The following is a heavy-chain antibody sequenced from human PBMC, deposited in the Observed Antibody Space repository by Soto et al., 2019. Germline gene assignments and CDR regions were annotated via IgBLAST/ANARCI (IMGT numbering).Heavy chain of an antibody. V-gene: IGHV3-33*01. D-gene: IGHD6-19*01. Sequence: QVQLVESGGGVVQPGRSLRLSCAASGFTFSSYGMHWVRQAPGKGLEWVAVIWYDGSNKYYADSVKGRFTISRDNSKNTLYLQMNSLRADETAVYYCARTDIAVAGIDYYYYGMDVWGQGTTVTVSS. J-gene: IGHJ6*02. CDR2: IWYDGSNK. CDR1: GFTFSSYG. CDR3: ARTDIAVAGIDYYYYGMDV.